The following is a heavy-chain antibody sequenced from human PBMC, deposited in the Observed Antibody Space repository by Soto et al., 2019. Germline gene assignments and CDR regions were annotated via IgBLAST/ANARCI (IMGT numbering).Heavy chain of an antibody. D-gene: IGHD1-26*01. V-gene: IGHV1-2*02. Sequence: ASVKVSCKASGYTFTVYYMHWVRQAPGQGLEWMGWINPKSGGTMYPQKFQGRVTMTLDTSISTAYMALTRLRSDDTAVYYCARDLAKGGGSAGFDYWGQGTRVTVS. CDR2: INPKSGGT. CDR3: ARDLAKGGGSAGFDY. J-gene: IGHJ4*02. CDR1: GYTFTVYY.